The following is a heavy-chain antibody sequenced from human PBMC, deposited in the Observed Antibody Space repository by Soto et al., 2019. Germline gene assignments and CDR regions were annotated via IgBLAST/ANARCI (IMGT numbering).Heavy chain of an antibody. Sequence: GGSLRLSCAASGFTFSSYAMSWVRQAPGKGLEWVSAISGSGGSTYYADSVKGRFTISRDNSKNTLYLQMNSLRAEDTAVYYCAKGFLPDSYIVVVSAARQSGGYGMDVWGQGTTVTVSS. CDR3: AKGFLPDSYIVVVSAARQSGGYGMDV. CDR1: GFTFSSYA. D-gene: IGHD2-2*01. V-gene: IGHV3-23*01. J-gene: IGHJ6*02. CDR2: ISGSGGST.